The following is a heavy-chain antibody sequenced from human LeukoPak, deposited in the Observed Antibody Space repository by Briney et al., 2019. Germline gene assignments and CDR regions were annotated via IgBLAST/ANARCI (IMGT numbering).Heavy chain of an antibody. CDR1: GLTFSSSW. CDR3: AREYCGGDCYLPDAFDI. J-gene: IGHJ3*02. D-gene: IGHD2-21*01. Sequence: GGSLRLSCAASGLTFSSSWMHWVRQAPGKGLLWVSRINSDGVSTNYADSVRGRFTISRDNAKNTVYLQMNSLRAEDTAVYYCAREYCGGDCYLPDAFDIWGQGTMVTVSS. V-gene: IGHV3-74*01. CDR2: INSDGVST.